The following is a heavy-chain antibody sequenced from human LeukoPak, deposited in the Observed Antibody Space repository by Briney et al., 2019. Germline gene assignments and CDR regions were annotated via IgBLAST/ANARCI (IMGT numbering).Heavy chain of an antibody. Sequence: SETLSLTCAVYGGSFSGYYWSWIRQPPGKGLEWIGEINHSGSTNYNPSLKSRVTISVDTSKNQFSLKLSSVTAADTAVYCCARGRSPYGMDVWGQGTTVTVSS. CDR2: INHSGST. V-gene: IGHV4-34*01. J-gene: IGHJ6*02. CDR1: GGSFSGYY. CDR3: ARGRSPYGMDV.